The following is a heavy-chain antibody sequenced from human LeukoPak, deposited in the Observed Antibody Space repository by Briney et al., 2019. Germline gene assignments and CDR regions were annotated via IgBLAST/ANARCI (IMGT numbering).Heavy chain of an antibody. CDR2: ISAYNGNT. V-gene: IGHV1-18*01. CDR1: GYTFTSYG. D-gene: IGHD3-9*01. Sequence: ASVKVSCKASGYTFTSYGISWVRQAPGQGLEWMGWISAYNGNTNYAQKLQGRVTMTTDTSTSTAYMELRSLRSDDTAVYYCARDTYDILTGATLDYWGQGTLVTVSS. CDR3: ARDTYDILTGATLDY. J-gene: IGHJ4*02.